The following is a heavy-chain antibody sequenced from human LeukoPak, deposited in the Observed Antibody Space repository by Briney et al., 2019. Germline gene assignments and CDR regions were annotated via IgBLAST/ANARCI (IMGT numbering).Heavy chain of an antibody. V-gene: IGHV3-23*01. D-gene: IGHD3-10*01. J-gene: IGHJ4*02. Sequence: GGTLRLSCAASGFTFSSYGMSWVRQAPGKGLEWVSAISGSGGSTNYADSVKGRFTISRDNSKNTLYLQMNSLRAEDTAVYYCARATFGELFFSFDYWGQGTLVTVSS. CDR3: ARATFGELFFSFDY. CDR2: ISGSGGST. CDR1: GFTFSSYG.